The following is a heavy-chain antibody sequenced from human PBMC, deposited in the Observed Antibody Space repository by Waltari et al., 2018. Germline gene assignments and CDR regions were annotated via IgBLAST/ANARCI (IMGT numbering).Heavy chain of an antibody. CDR2: VEGDGSKT. CDR1: GIPLATVE. CDR3: ARDWRNLGMDV. D-gene: IGHD3-3*01. Sequence: EVQMVESGGGLVQPGRPLRIPCETSGIPLATVEVYGVGKGQGSVMRNVSGVEGDGSKTKYADAVRGRFTITRDNAKNAVYLQMASLRDEDTALYYCARDWRNLGMDVWGQGTTVTVSS. J-gene: IGHJ6*02. V-gene: IGHV3-74*03.